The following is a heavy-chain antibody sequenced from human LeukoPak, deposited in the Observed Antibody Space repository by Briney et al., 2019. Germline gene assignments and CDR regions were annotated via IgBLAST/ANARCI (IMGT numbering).Heavy chain of an antibody. CDR3: ARGLNTEWESYYFDY. CDR1: GYTFTGYY. V-gene: IGHV1-2*02. J-gene: IGHJ4*02. CDR2: INPNSGGT. Sequence: ASVKVSCKASGYTFTGYYMHWVRQAPGQGLEWMGWINPNSGGTNYAQKFQGRVTMTRDTSISTAYMELSRLRSDDTAVYYCARGLNTEWESYYFDYWGQGTLLTVSS. D-gene: IGHD1-26*01.